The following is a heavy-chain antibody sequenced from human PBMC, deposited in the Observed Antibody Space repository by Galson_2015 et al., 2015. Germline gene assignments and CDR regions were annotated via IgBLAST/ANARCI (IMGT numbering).Heavy chain of an antibody. Sequence: SLRLSCAASGFTFSSYSMNWVRQAPGMGLECVSYISSSGVNIYYADSVKGRFTISRDNAKNSLYLQMNSLRAEDTAVYYCARGLTKLFDYWGQGTQVTVSS. J-gene: IGHJ4*02. D-gene: IGHD1-1*01. CDR1: GFTFSSYS. CDR2: ISSSGVNI. CDR3: ARGLTKLFDY. V-gene: IGHV3-48*04.